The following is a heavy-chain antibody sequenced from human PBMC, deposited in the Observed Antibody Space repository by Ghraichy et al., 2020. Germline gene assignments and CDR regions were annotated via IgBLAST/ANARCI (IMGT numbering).Heavy chain of an antibody. J-gene: IGHJ4*02. CDR3: ASLSIAAAGTGY. V-gene: IGHV4-39*01. CDR1: GGSISSSSYY. CDR2: IYYSGST. Sequence: SETLSLTCTVSGGSISSSSYYWGWIRQPPGKGLEWIGSIYYSGSTYYNPSLKSRVTISVDTSKNQFSLKLSSVTAADTAVYYCASLSIAAAGTGYSGQGTLVTLPS. D-gene: IGHD6-13*01.